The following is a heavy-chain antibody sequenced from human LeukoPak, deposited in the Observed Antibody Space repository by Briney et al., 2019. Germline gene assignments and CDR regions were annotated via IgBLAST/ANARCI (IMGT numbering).Heavy chain of an antibody. CDR3: AKDNAYYYADY. V-gene: IGHV3-30*02. CDR2: IGYDGRNK. J-gene: IGHJ4*02. D-gene: IGHD3-10*01. Sequence: GGSLRLSCAASGFTFSSYSMNWVRQAPGKGLEWVTFIGYDGRNKYYADSVKGRFTISRDNSKNTLYLQMNSLRAEDTAVYYCAKDNAYYYADYWGQGTLVTVSS. CDR1: GFTFSSYS.